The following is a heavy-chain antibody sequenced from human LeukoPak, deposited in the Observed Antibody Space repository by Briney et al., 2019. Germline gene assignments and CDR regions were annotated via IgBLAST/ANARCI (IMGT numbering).Heavy chain of an antibody. CDR1: GYTFSGHY. CDR2: INPNSGAT. Sequence: ASVKVSCKASGYTFSGHYMHWVRQAPGQGLEWMGWINPNSGATNFAQNFQGRVTMTRDTSIGTAYMELSSLKSDDTAVYYCARDRNSGSSLDIWGQGTMLTVSS. CDR3: ARDRNSGSSLDI. D-gene: IGHD6-6*01. V-gene: IGHV1-2*02. J-gene: IGHJ3*02.